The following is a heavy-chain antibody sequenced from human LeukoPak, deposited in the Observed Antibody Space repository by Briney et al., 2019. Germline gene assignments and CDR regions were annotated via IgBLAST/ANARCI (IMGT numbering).Heavy chain of an antibody. Sequence: PGGSLRLSCAVSGFTFSDYYMSWIRQAPGKGLECVSYISSSGSTIYYADSVKGRFTISRDNAKNSLYLQMNSLRAEDTAVYYCAGALAARRVKDYWGQGTLVTVSS. CDR3: AGALAARRVKDY. V-gene: IGHV3-11*04. CDR2: ISSSGSTI. D-gene: IGHD6-6*01. CDR1: GFTFSDYY. J-gene: IGHJ4*02.